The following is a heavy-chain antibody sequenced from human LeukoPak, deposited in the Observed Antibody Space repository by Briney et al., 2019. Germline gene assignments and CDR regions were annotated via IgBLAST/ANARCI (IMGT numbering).Heavy chain of an antibody. Sequence: SETLSLTCTVSGGCISSSSYYWGWIRPPPGKGLGWIGSIYYSGSTYYNPPLKRRVTISVDTSKNQFSLKLSSVTAADTALYYCTRTLTMVRGEQPYQDAFDIWGQGTMVTVSS. CDR3: TRTLTMVRGEQPYQDAFDI. D-gene: IGHD3-10*01. CDR1: GGCISSSSYY. CDR2: IYYSGST. V-gene: IGHV4-39*01. J-gene: IGHJ3*02.